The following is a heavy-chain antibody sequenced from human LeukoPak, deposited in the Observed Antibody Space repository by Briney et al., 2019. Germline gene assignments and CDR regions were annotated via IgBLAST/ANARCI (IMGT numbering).Heavy chain of an antibody. CDR1: GFTVSSNY. CDR2: IYSGGST. CDR3: ARVVSWYSSGWLSYGMDV. J-gene: IGHJ6*02. Sequence: PGGSLRLSYAASGFTVSSNYMSWVRQAPGKGLEWVSVIYSGGSTYYADSVKGRFTISRHNSKNTLYLQMNSLRAEDTAVYYCARVVSWYSSGWLSYGMDVWGQGTTVTVSS. V-gene: IGHV3-53*04. D-gene: IGHD6-19*01.